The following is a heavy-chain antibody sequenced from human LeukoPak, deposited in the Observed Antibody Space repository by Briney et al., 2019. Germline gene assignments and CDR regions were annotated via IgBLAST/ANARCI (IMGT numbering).Heavy chain of an antibody. CDR3: ARSDGAGATDY. CDR2: IYYTGST. V-gene: IGHV4-59*11. Sequence: SETLSHTCSVSGGSISSHYWSWMRQPPGKGLEWIGDIYYTGSTDYNPSLKSRVTISVGTSKNQLSLKLSSVTAADAAVYYCARSDGAGATDYWGQGTLITVSS. D-gene: IGHD1-26*01. CDR1: GGSISSHY. J-gene: IGHJ4*02.